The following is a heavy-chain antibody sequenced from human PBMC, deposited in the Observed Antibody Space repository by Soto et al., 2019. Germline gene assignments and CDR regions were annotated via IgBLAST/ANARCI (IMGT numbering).Heavy chain of an antibody. CDR3: VRDWSWYDY. V-gene: IGHV3-33*01. CDR2: IWYNGGNE. Sequence: GGSLRLSCAASGFIFSNYGMHWVRQAPGKGLEWVALIWYNGGNEYYAESVKGRFTISRDNSKNTLFLQMNSLRAEDTAVYYCVRDWSWYDYWGQGTLVTVS. D-gene: IGHD6-13*01. J-gene: IGHJ4*02. CDR1: GFIFSNYG.